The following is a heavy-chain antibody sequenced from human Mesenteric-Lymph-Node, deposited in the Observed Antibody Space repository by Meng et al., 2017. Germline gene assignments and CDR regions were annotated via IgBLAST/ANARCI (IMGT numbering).Heavy chain of an antibody. V-gene: IGHV4-39*01. CDR2: IYYSGTT. Sequence: LQGSGPGLGKASETLPLPCTVSGGSTSSSSFYWGWIRQPPGKGLEWIGNIYYSGTTYYNPSLKSRVTISVDTSKNQFSLKLSAVSAADTAVYYCARLGDCRSTNCLDYWGQGTLVTVSS. CDR1: GGSTSSSSFY. J-gene: IGHJ4*02. D-gene: IGHD2-2*01. CDR3: ARLGDCRSTNCLDY.